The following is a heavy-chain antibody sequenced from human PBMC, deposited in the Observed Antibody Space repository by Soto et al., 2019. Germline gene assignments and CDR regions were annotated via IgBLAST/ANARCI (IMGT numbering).Heavy chain of an antibody. V-gene: IGHV3-74*01. CDR1: GFTFSSYG. Sequence: GGSLRLSCAASGFTFSSYGMHWVRQAPGKGLVWVSRINSDGSSTGYADSVKGRFTISRDNAKNTLYLQMNSLRAEDTAVYYCARPVFGGLVAPLGSVWGQGTTVTVSS. D-gene: IGHD3-3*01. J-gene: IGHJ6*02. CDR2: INSDGSST. CDR3: ARPVFGGLVAPLGSV.